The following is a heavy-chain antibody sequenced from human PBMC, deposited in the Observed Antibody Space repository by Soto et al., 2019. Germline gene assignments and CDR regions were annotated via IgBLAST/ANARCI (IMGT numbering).Heavy chain of an antibody. Sequence: QVQLVQSGAVVKKPGASVKLSCKASGYSFTSYNIDWVRQAPGQGLRWIGMINPSGGRTESAQNFQGRVTMTRDTSTSTVYLELSGLRFEDTAVYFCAREAAVGPIDDWGQGTLVTVSS. CDR1: GYSFTSYN. CDR2: INPSGGRT. D-gene: IGHD6-13*01. V-gene: IGHV1-46*01. J-gene: IGHJ4*02. CDR3: AREAAVGPIDD.